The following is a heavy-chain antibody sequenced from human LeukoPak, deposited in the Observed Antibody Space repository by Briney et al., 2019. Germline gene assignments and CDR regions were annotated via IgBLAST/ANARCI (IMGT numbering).Heavy chain of an antibody. V-gene: IGHV4-31*03. CDR3: ARASQQLVLGFDY. Sequence: PSQTLSLTCTVSGGPISSGGYYWSWIRQHPGKGLEWIGYIYYSGSTYYTPSLKSRVTISVDTSKNQFSLKLSSVTAADTAVYYCARASQQLVLGFDYWGQGTLVTVSS. CDR2: IYYSGST. D-gene: IGHD6-13*01. CDR1: GGPISSGGYY. J-gene: IGHJ4*02.